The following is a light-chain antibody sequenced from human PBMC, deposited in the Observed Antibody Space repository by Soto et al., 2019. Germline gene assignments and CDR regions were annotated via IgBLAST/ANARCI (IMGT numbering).Light chain of an antibody. Sequence: EIVLTQSPATLSLSPGERATLSCRASQNIRNFLAWYQQKPGQAPRLLIYEASSSATGIPLRFSGSGSGTDFTLTISSLEAEDFAVYFCQQRSTSPPMYSFGQGTKLELK. V-gene: IGKV3-11*01. CDR1: QNIRNF. J-gene: IGKJ2*03. CDR3: QQRSTSPPMYS. CDR2: EAS.